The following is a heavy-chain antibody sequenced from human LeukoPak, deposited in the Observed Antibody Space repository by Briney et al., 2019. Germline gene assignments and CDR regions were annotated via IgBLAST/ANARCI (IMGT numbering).Heavy chain of an antibody. Sequence: PSETLSLTCTVSGGSISSSSYYWGWIRQPAGKGLEWIGSIYYSGSTYYNPSLKSRVTISVDTSKNQFSLKLSSVTAADTAVYYCARLRDYDSSGYYPYYFDYWGQGTLVTVSS. D-gene: IGHD3-22*01. CDR2: IYYSGST. CDR1: GGSISSSSYY. CDR3: ARLRDYDSSGYYPYYFDY. V-gene: IGHV4-39*01. J-gene: IGHJ4*02.